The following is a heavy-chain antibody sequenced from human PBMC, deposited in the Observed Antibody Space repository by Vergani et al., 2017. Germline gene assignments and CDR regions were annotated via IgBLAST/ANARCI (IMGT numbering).Heavy chain of an antibody. CDR3: ARDRYYLGSGSYPYFYYYGLDV. CDR1: GYTFTSYY. Sequence: QVQLVQSGAEVKKPGASVKVSCKASGYTFTSYYMHWVRQAPGQGLEWMGIINPSGGSTSYAQKFQGRVTMTRDTSTGTVYMELSSLRSEDTAVYYCARDRYYLGSGSYPYFYYYGLDVWGQGTAVTVSS. J-gene: IGHJ6*02. D-gene: IGHD3-10*01. CDR2: INPSGGST. V-gene: IGHV1-46*01.